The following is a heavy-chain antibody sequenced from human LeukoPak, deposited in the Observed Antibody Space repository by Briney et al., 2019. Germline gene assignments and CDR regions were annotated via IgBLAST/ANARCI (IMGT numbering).Heavy chain of an antibody. V-gene: IGHV1-8*01. CDR3: ARGGRSIAARLPDY. CDR1: GYTFTSYD. D-gene: IGHD6-6*01. Sequence: GASVKVSCKASGYTFTSYDINWVRQATGQGLEWMGWMNPNSGNTGYAQKLQGRVTMTTDTSTSTAYMELRSLRSDDTAVYYCARGGRSIAARLPDYWGQGTLVTVSS. CDR2: MNPNSGNT. J-gene: IGHJ4*02.